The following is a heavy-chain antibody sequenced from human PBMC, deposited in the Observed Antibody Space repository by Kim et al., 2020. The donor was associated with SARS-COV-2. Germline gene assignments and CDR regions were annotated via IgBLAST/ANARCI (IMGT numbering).Heavy chain of an antibody. V-gene: IGHV3-30*18. CDR2: ISYDGSNK. CDR1: GFTFSSYG. D-gene: IGHD6-13*01. CDR3: AKGGMDGRPFDY. Sequence: GGSLRLSCAASGFTFSSYGMHWVRQAPGKGLEWVAVISYDGSNKYYADSVKGRFTISRDNSKNTLYLQMNSLRAEDTAVYYCAKGGMDGRPFDYWGQGTLVTVSS. J-gene: IGHJ4*02.